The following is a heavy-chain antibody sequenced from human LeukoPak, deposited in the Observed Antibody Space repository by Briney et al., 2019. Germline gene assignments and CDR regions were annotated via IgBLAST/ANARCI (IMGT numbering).Heavy chain of an antibody. CDR2: ISSSSSYI. CDR3: ARDRTTVVTPKHFDY. V-gene: IGHV3-21*01. D-gene: IGHD4-23*01. Sequence: PGGSLRLSCAASGFTFSSYSMNWVRQATGKGLKWVASISSSSSYIYYADSVKGRFTISRDNAKNSLYLQMNSLRAEDTAVYYCARDRTTVVTPKHFDYWGQGTLVTVSS. CDR1: GFTFSSYS. J-gene: IGHJ4*02.